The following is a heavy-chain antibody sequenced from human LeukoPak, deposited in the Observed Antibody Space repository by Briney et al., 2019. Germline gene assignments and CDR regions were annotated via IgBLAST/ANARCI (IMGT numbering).Heavy chain of an antibody. CDR2: ISGSGGST. J-gene: IGHJ4*02. CDR3: AKEFDIVVIPAAIQVSDY. Sequence: PGGSLRLFCAASGFTFSSYAMSWVRQAPGKGLEWVSAISGSGGSTYYADSVKGRFTISRDNSKNTLYLQMNSLRAEDTAVYYCAKEFDIVVIPAAIQVSDYWGQGTLVTVSS. CDR1: GFTFSSYA. V-gene: IGHV3-23*01. D-gene: IGHD2-2*02.